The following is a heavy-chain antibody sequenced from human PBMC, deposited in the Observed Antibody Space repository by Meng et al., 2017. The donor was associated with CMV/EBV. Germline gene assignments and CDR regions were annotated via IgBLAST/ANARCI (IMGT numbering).Heavy chain of an antibody. D-gene: IGHD6-13*01. J-gene: IGHJ6*02. CDR3: ARDKGRIAAAGTGMEGYYYGMDV. Sequence: ASVKVSCKASGYTFTSYGISWVRQAPGQGLEWMGWISAYNGNTNYAQKLQGRVTMTTDTSTSTAYMELRSLRSDDTAMYYCARDKGRIAAAGTGMEGYYYGMDVWGQGTTVTVSS. V-gene: IGHV1-18*01. CDR2: ISAYNGNT. CDR1: GYTFTSYG.